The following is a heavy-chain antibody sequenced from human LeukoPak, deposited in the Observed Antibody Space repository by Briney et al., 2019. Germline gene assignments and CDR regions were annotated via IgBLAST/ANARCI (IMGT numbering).Heavy chain of an antibody. V-gene: IGHV4-59*01. CDR3: ARVLTAIENCYFDY. Sequence: SETLSLTCTVSGGSISSYYWSWIRQPPGKGLEWIGYIYYSGSTNYNPSLKSRVTISVDTSKDQFSLKLSSVTAADTAVYYCARVLTAIENCYFDYWGQGTLVTVSS. CDR1: GGSISSYY. CDR2: IYYSGST. J-gene: IGHJ4*02. D-gene: IGHD5-18*01.